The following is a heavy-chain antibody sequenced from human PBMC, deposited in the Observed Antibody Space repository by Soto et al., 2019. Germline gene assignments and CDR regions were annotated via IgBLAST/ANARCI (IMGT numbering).Heavy chain of an antibody. J-gene: IGHJ4*02. CDR3: AHRLSGYNWNGGYFDY. CDR1: GFSLTSRPMG. V-gene: IGHV2-5*02. CDR2: IYWDDDK. D-gene: IGHD1-1*01. Sequence: QITLKESAPTRVKPTQTLTLTCTFSGFSLTSRPMGVGWIRQPPGKALEWLAFIYWDDDKRYSPSLRSRLTITKDTCGNEVVLRMSSMDPVDTATYYCAHRLSGYNWNGGYFDYWGQGALVTVSS.